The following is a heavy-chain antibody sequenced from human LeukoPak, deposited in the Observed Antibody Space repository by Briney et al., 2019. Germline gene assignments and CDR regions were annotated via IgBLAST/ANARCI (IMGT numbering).Heavy chain of an antibody. CDR2: IYYSGST. CDR3: ARSSLGSSGYYPSFYYYYGMDV. J-gene: IGHJ6*02. Sequence: PETLSLTCTVTGGSISSYYWSWIRQPPGKGLEWIGYIYYSGSTNYNPSLKSRVTISVDTSKNQFSLKLSSVTAADTAVYYCARSSLGSSGYYPSFYYYYGMDVWGQGTTVTVSS. D-gene: IGHD3-22*01. CDR1: GGSISSYY. V-gene: IGHV4-59*08.